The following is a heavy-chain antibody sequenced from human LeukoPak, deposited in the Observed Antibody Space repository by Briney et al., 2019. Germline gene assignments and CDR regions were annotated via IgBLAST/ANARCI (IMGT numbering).Heavy chain of an antibody. Sequence: ASVKVSCKVSGYTLTELSMHWVRQAPRKGLEWMGGFDPEDGETIYAQKFQGRVTMTEDTSTDTAYMELSSLRSEDTAVYYCATVGRDQLLYEANWFDPWGQGTLVTVSS. V-gene: IGHV1-24*01. D-gene: IGHD2-2*02. CDR1: GYTLTELS. CDR3: ATVGRDQLLYEANWFDP. J-gene: IGHJ5*02. CDR2: FDPEDGET.